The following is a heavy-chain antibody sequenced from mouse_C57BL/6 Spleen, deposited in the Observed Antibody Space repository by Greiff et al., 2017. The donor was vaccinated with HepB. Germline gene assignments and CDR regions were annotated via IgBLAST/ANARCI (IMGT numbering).Heavy chain of an antibody. CDR1: GFTFSSYG. Sequence: EVQRVESGGDLVKPGGSLKLSCAASGFTFSSYGMSWVRQTPDKRLEWVATISSGGSYTYYPDSVKGRFTISRDNAKNTLYLQMSSLKSEDTAMYYCARPPEFAYWGQGTLVTVSA. CDR3: ARPPEFAY. J-gene: IGHJ3*01. V-gene: IGHV5-6*01. CDR2: ISSGGSYT.